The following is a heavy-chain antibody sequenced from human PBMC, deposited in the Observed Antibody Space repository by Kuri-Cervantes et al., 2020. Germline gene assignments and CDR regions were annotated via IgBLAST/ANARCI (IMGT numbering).Heavy chain of an antibody. Sequence: SETLSLTCTVSGGSISSYYWSWIRQPPGKGLEWIGYIYYSGSTNYNPSLKSRVTISVDTSKNQFSLKLSSVTAADTAVYYCATTYSSSWYDPYYYYYYMDVWGKGTTVTVSS. CDR1: GGSISSYY. J-gene: IGHJ6*03. CDR2: IYYSGST. D-gene: IGHD6-13*01. CDR3: ATTYSSSWYDPYYYYYYMDV. V-gene: IGHV4-59*08.